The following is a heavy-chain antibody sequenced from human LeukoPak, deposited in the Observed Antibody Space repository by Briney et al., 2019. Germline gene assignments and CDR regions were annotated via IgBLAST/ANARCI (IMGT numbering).Heavy chain of an antibody. J-gene: IGHJ4*02. D-gene: IGHD6-19*01. Sequence: GGSLRLSCAASGFTFSSYGMHWVRQAPGKGLEWVALIWYDGSNKYYEDSVKGRFTISRDNSKNTLYLQMNSLRAEDTAVYYCARATLDSSGWYPDYWGQGTLVTVSS. CDR2: IWYDGSNK. V-gene: IGHV3-33*01. CDR3: ARATLDSSGWYPDY. CDR1: GFTFSSYG.